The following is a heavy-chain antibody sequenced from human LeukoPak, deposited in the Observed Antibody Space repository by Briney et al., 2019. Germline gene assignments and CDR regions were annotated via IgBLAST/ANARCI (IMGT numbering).Heavy chain of an antibody. CDR1: GYTFTSYD. V-gene: IGHV1-8*03. Sequence: ASVKVSCKASGYTFTSYDINWVRQATGQGLEWMGWMNPNSGNTGYAQKFQGRVTITRNTSISTAYMELSSLRSEDTAVYYCARGLSVYCSSTSCYIDAFDIWGQGTMVTVSS. J-gene: IGHJ3*02. CDR2: MNPNSGNT. D-gene: IGHD2-2*02. CDR3: ARGLSVYCSSTSCYIDAFDI.